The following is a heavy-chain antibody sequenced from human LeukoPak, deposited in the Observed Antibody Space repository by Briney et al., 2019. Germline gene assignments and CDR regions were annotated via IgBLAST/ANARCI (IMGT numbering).Heavy chain of an antibody. V-gene: IGHV4-34*01. D-gene: IGHD6-13*01. J-gene: IGHJ4*02. CDR3: ARGSRIAAAGNFDY. Sequence: SSETLSLTCAVYGGSFSGYYWSWTRQPPGEGLEWIGEINHSGSTNYNPSLKSRVTMSVDTSKNQFSLKLSSVTAADTAVYYCARGSRIAAAGNFDYWGQGTLVTVSS. CDR2: INHSGST. CDR1: GGSFSGYY.